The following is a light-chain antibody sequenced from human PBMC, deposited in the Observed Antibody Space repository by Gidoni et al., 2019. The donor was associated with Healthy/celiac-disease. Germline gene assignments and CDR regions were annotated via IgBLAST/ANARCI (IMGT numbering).Light chain of an antibody. CDR2: AAS. J-gene: IGKJ5*01. CDR1: QSISSY. V-gene: IGKV1-39*01. CDR3: QQSYSTPDT. Sequence: DIQMTQSPSSLSASVGDRVTITYRASQSISSYVNWYQQKPGKAPKLLIYAASSLQSGVPSRFSGSGSGTDFTLTISSLQPEDFATYYCQQSYSTPDTFXQXTRLEIK.